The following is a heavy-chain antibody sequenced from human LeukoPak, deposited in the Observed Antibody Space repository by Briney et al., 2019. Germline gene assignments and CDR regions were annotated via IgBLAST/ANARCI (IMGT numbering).Heavy chain of an antibody. J-gene: IGHJ4*02. CDR3: ARTYCSSTSCYWHPCDY. Sequence: GGSLRLSCAASGFTFSSYGMHWVRQAPGKGLEWVAFIRYDGSNKYYADSVKGRFTISRDNSKNTLYLQMNSLRAEDTAVYYCARTYCSSTSCYWHPCDYWGQGTLVTVSS. V-gene: IGHV3-30*02. CDR1: GFTFSSYG. CDR2: IRYDGSNK. D-gene: IGHD2-2*01.